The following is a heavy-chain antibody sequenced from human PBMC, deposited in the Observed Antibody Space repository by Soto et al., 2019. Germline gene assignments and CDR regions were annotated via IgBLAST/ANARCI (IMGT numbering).Heavy chain of an antibody. CDR1: GGSISSSSYY. V-gene: IGHV4-39*01. CDR3: ASGEPSDYGDGLDY. CDR2: IYYSGST. Sequence: SQTLSLTCTVSGGSISSSSYYWGWIRQPPGKGLEWIGSIYYSGSTYYNPSLKSRVTISVDTSKNQFSLKLSSVTAADTAVYYCASGEPSDYGDGLDYWGQGTLVTVSS. D-gene: IGHD4-17*01. J-gene: IGHJ4*02.